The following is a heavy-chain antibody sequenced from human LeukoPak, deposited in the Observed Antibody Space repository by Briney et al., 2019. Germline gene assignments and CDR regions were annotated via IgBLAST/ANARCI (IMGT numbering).Heavy chain of an antibody. V-gene: IGHV3-23*01. Sequence: PGASLRLSCAASGFTFSSYAMSWVRQAPGKGLDWVSAISGSGGSTYYADSVKGRFTISRDNSKNTLYLQMNSLRAEDTAVYYCAKGRVGAAHFDYWGQGTLVTVSS. D-gene: IGHD1-26*01. CDR3: AKGRVGAAHFDY. CDR2: ISGSGGST. CDR1: GFTFSSYA. J-gene: IGHJ4*02.